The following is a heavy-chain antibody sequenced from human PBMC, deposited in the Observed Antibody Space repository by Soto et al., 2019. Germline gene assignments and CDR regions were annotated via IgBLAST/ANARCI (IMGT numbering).Heavy chain of an antibody. V-gene: IGHV3-7*01. Sequence: GSLRLSCAASGFTFSSYWMSWVRQAPGKGLEWVANIKQDGSEKYYVDSVKGRFTISRDNAKNSLYLQMNSLRAEDTAVYYCARDPDIVATTTYYYGMDVWGQGTTVTVSS. CDR3: ARDPDIVATTTYYYGMDV. J-gene: IGHJ6*02. CDR1: GFTFSSYW. CDR2: IKQDGSEK. D-gene: IGHD5-12*01.